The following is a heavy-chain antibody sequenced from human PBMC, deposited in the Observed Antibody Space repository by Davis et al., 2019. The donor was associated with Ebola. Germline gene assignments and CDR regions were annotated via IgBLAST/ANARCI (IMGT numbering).Heavy chain of an antibody. V-gene: IGHV4-59*08. J-gene: IGHJ4*02. CDR2: IYYSGSS. D-gene: IGHD3-22*01. CDR3: ARQNDYYDTSEYYFDY. Sequence: PGGSLRLSCTVSGGSISSYYWSWIRQPPGKGLEWIGYIYYSGSSNYNPSLKSRVTISVDTSKNQLSLKLISVTAADTAVYYCARQNDYYDTSEYYFDYWGQGTLVTVSS. CDR1: GGSISSYY.